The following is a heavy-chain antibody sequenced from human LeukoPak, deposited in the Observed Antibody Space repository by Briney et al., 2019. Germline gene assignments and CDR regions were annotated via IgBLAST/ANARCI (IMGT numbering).Heavy chain of an antibody. CDR3: AKVRWDNSGWYYLDY. V-gene: IGHV3-30*04. J-gene: IGHJ4*02. D-gene: IGHD6-19*01. CDR1: GFTFSSYA. Sequence: GGSLRLSCAASGFTFSSYAMHWVRQAPGKGLEWVAVISYDGSNKYYADSVKGRFTISRDNSKNTLYLQMNSLRAEDTAVYYCAKVRWDNSGWYYLDYWGQGTLVTVSS. CDR2: ISYDGSNK.